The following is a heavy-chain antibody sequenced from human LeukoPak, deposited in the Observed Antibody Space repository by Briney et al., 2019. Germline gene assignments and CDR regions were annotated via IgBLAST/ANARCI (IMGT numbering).Heavy chain of an antibody. CDR3: TRVGTYYDFWSGYFT. CDR1: GFTFSDYY. D-gene: IGHD3-3*01. J-gene: IGHJ4*02. Sequence: PGGSLRLSCAASGFTFSDYYMSWFRQAPGKGLEWVGFIRSKAYGGTTEYAASVKGRFTISRDDSKSIAYLQMNSLKTEDTAVYYCTRVGTYYDFWSGYFTWGQGTLVTVSS. V-gene: IGHV3-49*03. CDR2: IRSKAYGGTT.